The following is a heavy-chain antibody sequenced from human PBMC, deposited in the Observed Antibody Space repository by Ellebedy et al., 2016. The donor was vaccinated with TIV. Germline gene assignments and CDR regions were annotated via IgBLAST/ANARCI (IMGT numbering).Heavy chain of an antibody. CDR3: ARRRGGASYYYYHGLDV. CDR1: GGSITSGSYF. CDR2: LYHSGMT. Sequence: MPSETLSLTCTVSGGSITSGSYFWGWIRQPPGKGLEWIGSLYHSGMTHYNPSLKRRITISVDTSKTQFSLELTSVTAADTAVYFCARRRGGASYYYYHGLDVWGQGTMVTVSS. J-gene: IGHJ6*02. D-gene: IGHD1-26*01. V-gene: IGHV4-39*01.